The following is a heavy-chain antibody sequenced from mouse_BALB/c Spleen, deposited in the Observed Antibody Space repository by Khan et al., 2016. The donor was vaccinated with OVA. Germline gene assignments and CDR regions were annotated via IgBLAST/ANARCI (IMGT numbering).Heavy chain of an antibody. CDR1: GYIFTSYW. CDR2: IYPGTVNT. D-gene: IGHD6-1*01. CDR3: AREEAEYHMDD. Sequence: QVRLQQSGAELVRPGASVKLSCKTSGYIFTSYWIHWVKQRSGQGLEWIARIYPGTVNTYYNEKFKDKATLTADKSSKKAYMQISSQKDEDTDVYFCAREEAEYHMDDWGQGTTRTVSS. V-gene: IGHV1S132*01. J-gene: IGHJ2*01.